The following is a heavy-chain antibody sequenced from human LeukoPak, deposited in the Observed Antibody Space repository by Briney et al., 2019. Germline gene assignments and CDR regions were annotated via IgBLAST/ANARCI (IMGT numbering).Heavy chain of an antibody. V-gene: IGHV3-30*04. D-gene: IGHD4-17*01. CDR3: AFYGDLPQLNDAFDI. Sequence: PGGSLRLSCAASGFTFSSYAMHWVRQAPGKGLEWVAVISYDGSNKYYADSVKGRFTISRDNSKNTLYLQMNSLRAEDTAVYYCAFYGDLPQLNDAFDIWGQGTMVTVSS. J-gene: IGHJ3*02. CDR2: ISYDGSNK. CDR1: GFTFSSYA.